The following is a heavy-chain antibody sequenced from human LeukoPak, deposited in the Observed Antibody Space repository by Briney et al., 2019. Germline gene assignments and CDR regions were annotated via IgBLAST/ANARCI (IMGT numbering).Heavy chain of an antibody. D-gene: IGHD2-2*01. CDR1: GYTFTSYG. CDR2: ISAYNGNT. Sequence: GASVKVSCEASGYTFTSYGISWVRQAPGQGLEWMGWISAYNGNTNYAQKLQGRVTMTTDTSTSTAYMELRSLRSDDTAVYYCARATAIVVVPAAAFYMDVWGKGTTVTVSS. CDR3: ARATAIVVVPAAAFYMDV. J-gene: IGHJ6*03. V-gene: IGHV1-18*01.